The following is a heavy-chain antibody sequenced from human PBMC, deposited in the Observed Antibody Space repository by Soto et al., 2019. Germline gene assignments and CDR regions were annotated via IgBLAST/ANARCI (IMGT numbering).Heavy chain of an antibody. J-gene: IGHJ4*02. CDR3: AGRNGYYSGIDY. D-gene: IGHD3-22*01. Sequence: QVQLQQWGAGLLKPSETLSLTCVVYGGSFSGDYWSWIRQPQGKGLGWFGEVNHSGGIDYNPSLTSRVTISVDTSKNQFSLKLSSVTAADTAVYYCAGRNGYYSGIDYWGQGTLVTVSS. CDR1: GGSFSGDY. V-gene: IGHV4-34*02. CDR2: VNHSGGI.